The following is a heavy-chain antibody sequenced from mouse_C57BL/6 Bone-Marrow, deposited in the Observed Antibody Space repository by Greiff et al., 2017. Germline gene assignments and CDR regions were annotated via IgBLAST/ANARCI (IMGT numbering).Heavy chain of an antibody. J-gene: IGHJ1*03. CDR3: ARDYYGSDWYFDV. CDR1: SYTFTSYG. V-gene: IGHV1-81*01. D-gene: IGHD1-1*01. CDR2: IYPRSGNT. Sequence: QVHVKQSGAELARPGASVKLSCKASSYTFTSYGISWVKQRTGQGLEWIGEIYPRSGNTYYNEKFKGKATLTADKSSSTAYMELRSLTSEDSAVYFCARDYYGSDWYFDVWGTGTTVTVSS.